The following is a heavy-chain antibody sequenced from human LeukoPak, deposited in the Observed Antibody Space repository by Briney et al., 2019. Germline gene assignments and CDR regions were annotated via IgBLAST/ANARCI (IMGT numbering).Heavy chain of an antibody. CDR3: AREDYGDAGWFDP. CDR1: GGSISSYY. V-gene: IGHV4-59*08. D-gene: IGHD4-17*01. CDR2: IYYSGST. J-gene: IGHJ5*02. Sequence: PSETLSLTCTVSGGSISSYYWSWIRQPPGKGLEWIGYIYYSGSTNYNPSLKSRVTISVDTSKNQFSLKLSSVTAADTAVYYCAREDYGDAGWFDPWGQGTLVTVSS.